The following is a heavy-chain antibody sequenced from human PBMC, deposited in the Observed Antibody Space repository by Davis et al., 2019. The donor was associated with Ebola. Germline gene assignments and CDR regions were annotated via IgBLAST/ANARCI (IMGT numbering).Heavy chain of an antibody. CDR3: ARGHRYNWNYGRDFDY. D-gene: IGHD1-7*01. Sequence: AASVKVSCKASGYTFTSYAMNWVRQAPGQGLEWMGWINTNTGNPTYAQGFTGRFAFSLDTSVSTAYLQISSLKAEDTAVYYCARGHRYNWNYGRDFDYWGQGTLVTVSS. CDR2: INTNTGNP. J-gene: IGHJ4*02. V-gene: IGHV7-4-1*02. CDR1: GYTFTSYA.